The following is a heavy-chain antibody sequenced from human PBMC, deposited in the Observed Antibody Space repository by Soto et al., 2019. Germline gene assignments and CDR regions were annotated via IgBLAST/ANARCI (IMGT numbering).Heavy chain of an antibody. V-gene: IGHV5-10-1*01. D-gene: IGHD3-22*01. J-gene: IGHJ4*02. CDR2: IDPSDSQT. Sequence: HGESLKISCKGSGYSFAGYWITWVRQKPGKGLEWMGRIDPSDSQTYYSPSFRGHVTISVTKSITTVFLQWSSLRASDTAMYYCARQIYDSDTGPNFQYSFDSWGQGTPVTVSS. CDR3: ARQIYDSDTGPNFQYSFDS. CDR1: GYSFAGYW.